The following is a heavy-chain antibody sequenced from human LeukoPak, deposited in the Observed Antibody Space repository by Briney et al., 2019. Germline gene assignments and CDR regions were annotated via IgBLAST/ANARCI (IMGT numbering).Heavy chain of an antibody. CDR3: AKDRGSYLPTMFDY. CDR1: GFTFSDYY. V-gene: IGHV3-11*04. J-gene: IGHJ4*02. CDR2: ISSSGNTI. Sequence: GGSLRLSCAASGFTFSDYYMSWIRQAPGKGLEWVSYISSSGNTIYYADSVKGRFTISRDNAKNSLYLQMNSLRAEDTAVYYCAKDRGSYLPTMFDYWGQGTLVTVSS. D-gene: IGHD1-26*01.